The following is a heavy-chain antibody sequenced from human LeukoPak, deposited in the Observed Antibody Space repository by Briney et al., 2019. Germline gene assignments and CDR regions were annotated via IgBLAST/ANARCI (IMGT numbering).Heavy chain of an antibody. CDR3: ARADFIDAGPYLIGP. J-gene: IGHJ5*02. D-gene: IGHD3-3*01. CDR2: INTKSGRT. CDR1: GYSFTDYY. Sequence: ASVRVSCKTSGYSFTDYYIHWVRQAPGQGLEWMGWINTKSGRTSSAREFQGRATMTRDPSITTVYMDMAWLTSDDTAIYFCARADFIDAGPYLIGPWGQGTLVTVSS. V-gene: IGHV1-2*02.